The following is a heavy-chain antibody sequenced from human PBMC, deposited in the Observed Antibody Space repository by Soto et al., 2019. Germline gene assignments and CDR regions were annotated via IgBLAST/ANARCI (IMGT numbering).Heavy chain of an antibody. CDR2: IHYSGSI. CDR1: GGSISTDHYH. Sequence: QVQLQESGPGLVRPSQTLSLTCTVSGGSISTDHYHWTWIRQPPEKGLEWIGYIHYSGSIYSNPSLQSRVTKSVDTSNNLFSLKLSSVTAADSAVYFCAREDDGGDRDYYGLDVWGQGTTVTVSS. V-gene: IGHV4-30-4*01. D-gene: IGHD2-21*02. J-gene: IGHJ6*02. CDR3: AREDDGGDRDYYGLDV.